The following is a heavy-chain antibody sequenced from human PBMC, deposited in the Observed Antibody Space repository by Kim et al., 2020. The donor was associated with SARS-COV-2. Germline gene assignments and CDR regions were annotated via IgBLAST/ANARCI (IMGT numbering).Heavy chain of an antibody. V-gene: IGHV3-7*03. CDR2: IKCDGSEK. J-gene: IGHJ6*01. D-gene: IGHD3-3*01. CDR3: VRAYYDFGVVIIPFYYY. Sequence: GGSLRLSCAASGFTFSSSWMHWVCQAPEKGLEWVADIKCDGSEKYYVDSVKGRLTISRDNAKNSLYLQVNSLRDEDMTVYYCVRAYYDFGVVIIPFYYY. CDR1: GFTFSSSW.